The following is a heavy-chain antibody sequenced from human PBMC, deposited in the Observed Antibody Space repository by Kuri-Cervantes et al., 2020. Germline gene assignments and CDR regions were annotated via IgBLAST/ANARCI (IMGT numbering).Heavy chain of an antibody. CDR2: ISYDGSNK. J-gene: IGHJ4*02. D-gene: IGHD2-2*01. CDR1: GFTFSSYG. CDR3: AKDYCSSTSYYGGNLGY. Sequence: GESLKISCAASGFTFSSYGMHWVRQAPGKGLEWVAVISYDGSNKYYADSVKGRFTISRDNSKNTLYLQMNSLRAEDTAVYYCAKDYCSSTSYYGGNLGYWGQGTLVTVSS. V-gene: IGHV3-30*18.